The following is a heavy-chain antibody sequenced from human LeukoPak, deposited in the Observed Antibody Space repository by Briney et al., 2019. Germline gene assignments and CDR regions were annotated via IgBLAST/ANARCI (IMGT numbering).Heavy chain of an antibody. CDR1: GFTFSSYA. Sequence: PGGSLRLSCAASGFTFSSYAMSWVRQAPGKGLEWVSAISGSGGSTYYADSVKGRFTISRDNSKNTLYLQMNSLRAEDTAVYYCAKALLSSSSQLDDYWGQGTLVTVSS. V-gene: IGHV3-23*01. D-gene: IGHD6-6*01. J-gene: IGHJ4*02. CDR2: ISGSGGST. CDR3: AKALLSSSSQLDDY.